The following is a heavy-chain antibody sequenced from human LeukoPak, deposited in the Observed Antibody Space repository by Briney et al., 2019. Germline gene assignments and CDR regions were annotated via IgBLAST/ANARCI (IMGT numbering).Heavy chain of an antibody. CDR1: GYSISSGYY. CDR2: IYHSGST. J-gene: IGHJ4*02. V-gene: IGHV4-38-2*01. CDR3: ARQGITMVRGVIINFDY. Sequence: PSETLSLTCAVSGYSISSGYYGGWIRQPPGQGLEWIGIIYHSGSTYYNPSLKSRVTISVDTSKNQFSLKLSSVTAADTAVYYCARQGITMVRGVIINFDYWGQGTLVTVSS. D-gene: IGHD3-10*01.